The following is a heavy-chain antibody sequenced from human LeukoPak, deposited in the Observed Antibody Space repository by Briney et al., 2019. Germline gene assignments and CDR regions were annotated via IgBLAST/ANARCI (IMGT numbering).Heavy chain of an antibody. CDR1: GFPFSDYW. V-gene: IGHV3-7*01. CDR2: IKPHGSEI. Sequence: GGTLTLSCAASGFPFSDYWVTWVRHAPGKGQVWVANIKPHGSEIDYAYKVKGRFTISRDNSKNSLYLQMDSLRVEDTAVYYCARKGGYSSGYYYWGQGTLVTVSS. CDR3: ARKGGYSSGYYY. J-gene: IGHJ4*02. D-gene: IGHD3-22*01.